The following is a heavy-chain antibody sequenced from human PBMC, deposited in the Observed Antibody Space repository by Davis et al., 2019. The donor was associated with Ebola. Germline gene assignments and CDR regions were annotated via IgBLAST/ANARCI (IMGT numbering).Heavy chain of an antibody. D-gene: IGHD3-9*01. CDR2: INSDGSST. J-gene: IGHJ4*02. CDR1: GFTFSSYW. CDR3: ARLRGLRYFDWFRFDY. V-gene: IGHV3-74*01. Sequence: HTGGSLRLSCAASGFTFSSYWMHWVRQAPGKGLVWVSRINSDGSSTSYADSVKGRFTISRDNAKNTLYLQMNGLRVDDTAVYYCARLRGLRYFDWFRFDYWGQGTLVTVSS.